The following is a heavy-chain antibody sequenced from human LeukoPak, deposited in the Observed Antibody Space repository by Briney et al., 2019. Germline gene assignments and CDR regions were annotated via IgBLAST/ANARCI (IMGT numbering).Heavy chain of an antibody. CDR1: GYTFTDYC. CDR3: ARGRRILVGDTNAGDFFDY. D-gene: IGHD1-26*01. CDR2: SNPNSGDT. J-gene: IGHJ4*02. V-gene: IGHV1-2*02. Sequence: ASVKVSCRASGYTFTDYCMHWVRQAPGQGLEWMGWSNPNSGDTYYAQKFQGSVSMTRDTSISTANMQLSRLKSDDTAVYYCARGRRILVGDTNAGDFFDYWGQGTLATVSS.